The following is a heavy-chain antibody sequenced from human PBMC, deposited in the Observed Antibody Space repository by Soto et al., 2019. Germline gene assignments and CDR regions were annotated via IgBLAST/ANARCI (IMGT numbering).Heavy chain of an antibody. J-gene: IGHJ4*02. D-gene: IGHD2-2*02. V-gene: IGHV1-58*01. CDR1: GFTFTSSA. Sequence: ASVKVSCKASGFTFTSSAVQWVRQARGQRLEWIGWIVVGSGNTNYAQKFQERVTITRVMSTSTAYMELSSLRSEDTALYYCAPEPKDAGSVLCNGPAIPSIDYWGQGTLVTVSS. CDR3: APEPKDAGSVLCNGPAIPSIDY. CDR2: IVVGSGNT.